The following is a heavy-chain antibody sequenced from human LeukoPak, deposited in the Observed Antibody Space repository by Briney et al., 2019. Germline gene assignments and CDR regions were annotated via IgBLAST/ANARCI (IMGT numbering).Heavy chain of an antibody. J-gene: IGHJ5*02. CDR2: ISWNSGSI. D-gene: IGHD6-13*01. CDR3: AKGSSSWSIKYNWFDP. CDR1: GFTFDDYA. Sequence: GRSLRLSCAASGFTFDDYAMHWVRQAPGKGLEWVSGISWNSGSIGYADSVKGRFTISRDNAKNSLYLLMNSLRAEDTALYYCAKGSSSWSIKYNWFDPWGQGTLVTVSS. V-gene: IGHV3-9*01.